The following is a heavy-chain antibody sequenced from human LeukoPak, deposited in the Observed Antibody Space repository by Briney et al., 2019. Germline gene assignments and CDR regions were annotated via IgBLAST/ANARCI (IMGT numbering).Heavy chain of an antibody. CDR1: GGSISSGGYY. Sequence: SQTLSLTCTVSGGSISSGGYYWSWIRQHPGKGLEWIGYIYYSGSTYYNPSLKSRVTISVDTSKNQFSLKLSSVTAADTAVYYCARLNIVLGAYYYGMDVWGQGTTVTVSS. D-gene: IGHD3-16*01. V-gene: IGHV4-31*03. CDR2: IYYSGST. J-gene: IGHJ6*02. CDR3: ARLNIVLGAYYYGMDV.